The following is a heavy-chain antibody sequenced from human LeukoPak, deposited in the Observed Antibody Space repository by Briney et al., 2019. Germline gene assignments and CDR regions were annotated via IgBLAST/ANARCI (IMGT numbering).Heavy chain of an antibody. CDR3: ASFIEYTSSDAFDI. J-gene: IGHJ3*02. V-gene: IGHV4-30-2*01. D-gene: IGHD6-6*01. CDR1: GGSISSGGYS. Sequence: SETLSLTCTVSGGSISSGGYSWGWIRQPPGKGLWWVGYIYHSGGTYYTPSLKSRVTILLDTSTNQFSLKLSSVSAADTAVYYCASFIEYTSSDAFDIWGQGTMVTVSS. CDR2: IYHSGGT.